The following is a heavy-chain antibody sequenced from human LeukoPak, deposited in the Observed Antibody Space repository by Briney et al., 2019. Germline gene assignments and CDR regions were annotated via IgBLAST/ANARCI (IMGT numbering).Heavy chain of an antibody. D-gene: IGHD3-22*01. CDR2: INHSGST. J-gene: IGHJ4*02. CDR3: ARGLDSSGYYYDY. Sequence: SETLSLTCAVYGGSFSGYYWSWIRQPPGKGLGWIGEINHSGSTNYNPSLKSRVTISVDTSKNQFSLKLSSVTTADTAVYYCARGLDSSGYYYDYWGQGTLVTVSS. CDR1: GGSFSGYY. V-gene: IGHV4-34*01.